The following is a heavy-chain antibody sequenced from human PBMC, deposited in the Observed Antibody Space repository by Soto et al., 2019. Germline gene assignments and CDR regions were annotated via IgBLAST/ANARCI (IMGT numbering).Heavy chain of an antibody. CDR3: ARSQGGSSSLAIYYYYYYGMDV. CDR1: GGTFSSYA. J-gene: IGHJ6*02. CDR2: IIPIFGTA. D-gene: IGHD2-15*01. V-gene: IGHV1-69*01. Sequence: QVQLVQSGAEVKKPGSSVKVSCKAPGGTFSSYAISWVRQAPGQGLEWMGGIIPIFGTAKYAQKFQGRVTITADESTSTGYMELSSLGSADPAVYYCARSQGGSSSLAIYYYYYYGMDVWGQGTTVTVSS.